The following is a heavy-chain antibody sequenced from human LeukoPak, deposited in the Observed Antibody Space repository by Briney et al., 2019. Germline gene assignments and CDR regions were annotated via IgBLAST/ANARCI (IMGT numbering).Heavy chain of an antibody. J-gene: IGHJ4*02. V-gene: IGHV4-34*01. D-gene: IGHD4-17*01. CDR2: INHSGST. CDR3: ARSPGDYAEFVD. CDR1: GGSFSGYY. Sequence: KPSETLSLTCAVYGGSFSGYYWSWIRQPPGKGLEWTGEINHSGSTNYNPSLKSRVTISVDTSKNQFSLKLSSVTATDTAVYYCARSPGDYAEFVDWGQGTLVTVSS.